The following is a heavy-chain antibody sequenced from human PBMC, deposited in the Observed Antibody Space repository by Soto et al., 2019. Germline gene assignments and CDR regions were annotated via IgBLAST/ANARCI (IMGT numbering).Heavy chain of an antibody. J-gene: IGHJ4*02. Sequence: GSLRLSCAASGFTVSSNYMSWVRQAPGKGLEWVSVIYSGGSTYYADSVKGRFTISRDNSKNTLYLQMNSLRAEDTAVYYCARDLGSSWYYFDYWGQGTLVTVSS. D-gene: IGHD6-13*01. CDR3: ARDLGSSWYYFDY. V-gene: IGHV3-66*01. CDR1: GFTVSSNY. CDR2: IYSGGST.